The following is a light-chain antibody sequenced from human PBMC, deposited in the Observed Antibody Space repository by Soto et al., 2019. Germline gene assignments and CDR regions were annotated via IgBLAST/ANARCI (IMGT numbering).Light chain of an antibody. J-gene: IGKJ5*01. Sequence: EFVLTQSQGTLSLSPGEGATLSCRASQSLTNSFIAWYQQKPGQAPRLLIYDTSIRASGIPDRFSGSGAGTDFTLTISRLEPEDFAVFYCQQYGTSEIIFGQGTRLEI. CDR3: QQYGTSEII. CDR2: DTS. V-gene: IGKV3-20*01. CDR1: QSLTNSF.